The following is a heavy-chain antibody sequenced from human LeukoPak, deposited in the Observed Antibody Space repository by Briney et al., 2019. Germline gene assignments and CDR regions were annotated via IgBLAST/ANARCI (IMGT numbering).Heavy chain of an antibody. V-gene: IGHV4-4*07. J-gene: IGHJ5*02. CDR1: GGSISNYY. CDR2: IYASGST. D-gene: IGHD2-21*01. Sequence: SETLSLTCTVSGGSISNYYWSWIRQPAGKGLEWIGRIYASGSTNYNPSLKSRVTMSIDTSKNQFSLKLSSVTAADTAVYYCARAPQRSYQHNWFDPWGQGTLVTVSS. CDR3: ARAPQRSYQHNWFDP.